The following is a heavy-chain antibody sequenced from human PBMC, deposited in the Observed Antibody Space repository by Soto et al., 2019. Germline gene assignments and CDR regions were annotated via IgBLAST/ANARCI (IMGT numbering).Heavy chain of an antibody. D-gene: IGHD3-22*01. CDR1: GGSISSGGYY. Sequence: QVQLQESGPGLVKPSQTLSLTCTVSGGSISSGGYYWSWIRQHPGKGLEWIGYIYFSGSTYYNASLKSRVTISVDTSKNQFSLKLISVTAADTAVYYCARGLADGLTMIVVVTLWDNGFDPWGQGTLVTVSS. CDR3: ARGLADGLTMIVVVTLWDNGFDP. J-gene: IGHJ5*02. CDR2: IYFSGST. V-gene: IGHV4-31*03.